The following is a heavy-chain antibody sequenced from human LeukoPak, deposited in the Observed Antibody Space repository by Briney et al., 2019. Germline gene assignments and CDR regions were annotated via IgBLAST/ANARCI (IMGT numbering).Heavy chain of an antibody. V-gene: IGHV4-34*01. CDR3: ARGPSSVLRYFDWFPKRVQGRDY. J-gene: IGHJ4*02. D-gene: IGHD3-9*01. Sequence: SETLSLTCVVYGGSFSGYHWSWIRQSPGKGLEWIGEINHSGSTNYNPSLKSRVTISVDTSKNQFSLKLSSVTAADTAVYYCARGPSSVLRYFDWFPKRVQGRDYWGQGTLVTVSS. CDR2: INHSGST. CDR1: GGSFSGYH.